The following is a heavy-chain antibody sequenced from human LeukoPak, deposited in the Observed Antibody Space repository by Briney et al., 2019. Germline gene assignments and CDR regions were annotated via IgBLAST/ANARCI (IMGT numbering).Heavy chain of an antibody. D-gene: IGHD6-19*01. CDR2: INPNSGGT. CDR3: ARDPGIAVAGLFDY. J-gene: IGHJ4*02. CDR1: GYTFTGYY. Sequence: ASVKVSCKASGYTFTGYYIHWVRQAPGQGLEWMGWINPNSGGTNYAQKFQGRVTMTRDTSISTAYMELSSLRSEDTAVYYCARDPGIAVAGLFDYWGQGTLVTVSS. V-gene: IGHV1-2*02.